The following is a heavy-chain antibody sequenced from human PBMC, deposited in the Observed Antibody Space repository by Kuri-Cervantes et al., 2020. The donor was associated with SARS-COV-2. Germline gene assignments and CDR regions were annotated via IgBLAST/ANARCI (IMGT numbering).Heavy chain of an antibody. CDR1: GFTFSSYA. D-gene: IGHD3-22*01. Sequence: GESLKISCSASGFTFSSYAMHWVRQAPGKGLEYVSAISSNGSSTSYADSVKGRFTTSRDNAKNTLYLQMNSLRAEDTAVYYCATQGTIYYYDTLWGQGTLVTV. V-gene: IGHV3-64*04. J-gene: IGHJ4*02. CDR2: ISSNGSST. CDR3: ATQGTIYYYDTL.